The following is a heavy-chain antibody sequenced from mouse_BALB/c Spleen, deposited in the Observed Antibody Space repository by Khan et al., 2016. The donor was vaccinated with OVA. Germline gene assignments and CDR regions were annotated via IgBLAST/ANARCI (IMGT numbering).Heavy chain of an antibody. CDR2: INPSTGYT. V-gene: IGHV1-7*01. D-gene: IGHD1-1*01. J-gene: IGHJ3*01. Sequence: QVQLQQSGAELAKPGASVKMSCKASGYTFTSYWMHWVKQRPGQGLEWIGYINPSTGYTEYNQRFKDKATLTADKSSSTAYMQLSSLTSEESAVYDCANNGSSSAWLTYWGQGTLVTVSA. CDR3: ANNGSSSAWLTY. CDR1: GYTFTSYW.